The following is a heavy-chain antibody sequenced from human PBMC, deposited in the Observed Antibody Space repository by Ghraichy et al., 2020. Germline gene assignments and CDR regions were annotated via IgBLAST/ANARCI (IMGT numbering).Heavy chain of an antibody. D-gene: IGHD3-10*01. J-gene: IGHJ6*02. Sequence: GESLNISCAASGFTFSSYSMNWVRQAPGKGLEWVSSISSSISYIYYADSVKGRFTISRDNAKNSLYLQMNSLRAEDTAVYYCAREDLWFGELLFRTGMDVWGQGTTVTVSS. CDR1: GFTFSSYS. CDR3: AREDLWFGELLFRTGMDV. V-gene: IGHV3-21*01. CDR2: ISSSISYI.